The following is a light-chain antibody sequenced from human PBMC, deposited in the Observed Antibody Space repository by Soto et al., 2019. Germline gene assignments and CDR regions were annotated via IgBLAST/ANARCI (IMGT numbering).Light chain of an antibody. CDR3: QQYYSYPLT. CDR1: QGISSS. CDR2: AAS. V-gene: IGKV1-8*01. J-gene: IGKJ4*01. Sequence: AIRLTQSPSSFSASTGDRVSITCRASQGISSSLAWYQQKPRKAPKLLIYAASTLQIGVPSRFSGSGSGTDFTLTISCLQSEDFATYYCQQYYSYPLTFGGGTKVEIK.